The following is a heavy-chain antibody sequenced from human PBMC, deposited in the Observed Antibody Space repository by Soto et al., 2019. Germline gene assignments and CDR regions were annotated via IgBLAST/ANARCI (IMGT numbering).Heavy chain of an antibody. CDR2: TYYRSKWYN. V-gene: IGHV6-1*01. Sequence: SQTLSLTCVISGDSESSNSAAWDWIKPSPSRGLEWLGRTYYRSKWYNDYAVSVKSRITINPDTSKNQFSLQLNSVTPEDTAVYYCASEYSSSSWDYYYGMDVWGQGTTVTVSS. J-gene: IGHJ6*02. CDR1: GDSESSNSAA. D-gene: IGHD6-6*01. CDR3: ASEYSSSSWDYYYGMDV.